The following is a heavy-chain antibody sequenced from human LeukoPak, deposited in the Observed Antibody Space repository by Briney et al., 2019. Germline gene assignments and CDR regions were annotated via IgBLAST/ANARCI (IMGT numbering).Heavy chain of an antibody. CDR3: ARDLLVPAAVYYYYYGMDV. Sequence: GGSLRLSCAASGFTFSSYEMNWVRQAPGKGLEWVSYVSSSGSTIYYADSVKGRFTISRDNAKNSLYLQVNSLRAEDTAVYYCARDLLVPAAVYYYYYGMDVWGQGTTVTVSS. V-gene: IGHV3-48*03. D-gene: IGHD2-2*01. CDR1: GFTFSSYE. J-gene: IGHJ6*02. CDR2: VSSSGSTI.